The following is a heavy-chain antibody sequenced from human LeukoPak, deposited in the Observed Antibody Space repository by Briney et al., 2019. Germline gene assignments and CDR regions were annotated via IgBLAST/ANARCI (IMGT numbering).Heavy chain of an antibody. CDR3: ARSEGSGSCLDY. CDR1: GFTFSNFW. Sequence: GGSLRLSCAASGFTFSNFWMHWVRQAPGKGLVWVSRINSDGSSISYADSVKGRFTISRDNAKNTLYLQMNSLRAEDTAVYYCARSEGSGSCLDYWGQGTLVTVSS. J-gene: IGHJ4*02. D-gene: IGHD3-10*01. V-gene: IGHV3-74*01. CDR2: INSDGSSI.